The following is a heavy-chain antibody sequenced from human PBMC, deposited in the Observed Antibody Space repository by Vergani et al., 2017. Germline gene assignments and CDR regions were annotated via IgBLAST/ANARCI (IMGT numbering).Heavy chain of an antibody. V-gene: IGHV3-30*18. CDR3: AKGLEIVRYCSSTSCYADFDY. CDR1: GFTFSSYG. D-gene: IGHD2-2*01. CDR2: ISYDGSSK. J-gene: IGHJ4*02. Sequence: QVQLVESGGGVVQPGRSLRLSCAASGFTFSSYGMHWVRQAPGKGLEWVAVISYDGSSKYYADSVKGRFTISRDNSKHTLYLQMNSLRAEDTAVYYCAKGLEIVRYCSSTSCYADFDYWGQGTLVTVSS.